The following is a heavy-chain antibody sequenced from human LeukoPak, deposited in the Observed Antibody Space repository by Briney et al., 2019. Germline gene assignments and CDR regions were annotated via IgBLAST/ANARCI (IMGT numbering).Heavy chain of an antibody. CDR2: INPNSGGT. V-gene: IGHV1-2*06. J-gene: IGHJ6*03. D-gene: IGHD5-24*01. Sequence: GASVKVSCKASGYTFTGYYMHWVRQAPGQGLEWMGRINPNSGGTNYAQKFQGRVTMTRDTSISTAYMELSRLRSDDTAVYYCARGVRDGYNLYYYYYMDVWGKGTTVTVSS. CDR3: ARGVRDGYNLYYYYYMDV. CDR1: GYTFTGYY.